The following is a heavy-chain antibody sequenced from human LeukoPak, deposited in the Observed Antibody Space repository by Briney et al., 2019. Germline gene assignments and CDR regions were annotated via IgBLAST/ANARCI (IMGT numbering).Heavy chain of an antibody. CDR1: GYSFTSYW. CDR2: IYPGDSDT. V-gene: IGHV5-51*01. CDR3: ARQNDNTFYY. D-gene: IGHD1-1*01. J-gene: IGHJ4*02. Sequence: GESLKISCKGSGYSFTSYWIAWVRQMPGKGLEWMGIIYPGDSDTRYSPSFQGQVTISADKSISTACLQWSSLKASDTAIYYCARQNDNTFYYWGQGTLVTVSS.